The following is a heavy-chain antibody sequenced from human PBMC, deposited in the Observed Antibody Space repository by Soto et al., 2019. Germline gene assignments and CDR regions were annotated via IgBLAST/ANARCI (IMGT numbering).Heavy chain of an antibody. J-gene: IGHJ4*02. CDR2: VKSKAAGGTA. D-gene: IGHD3-3*01. Sequence: EVQLVESGGGLVQPGGSLRLSCAASGFSITNTWTHWVRQAPGKGLEWVGRVKSKAAGGTADYAAPVKGRFTVSRDDSKNTQYLQMNSLKMEDTAVYYCNSYPDFWGGHTPLWGQGTLVTVSS. CDR1: GFSITNTW. CDR3: NSYPDFWGGHTPL. V-gene: IGHV3-15*07.